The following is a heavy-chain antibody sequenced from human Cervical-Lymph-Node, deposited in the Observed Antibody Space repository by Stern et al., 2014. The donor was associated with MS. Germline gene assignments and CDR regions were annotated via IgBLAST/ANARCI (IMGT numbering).Heavy chain of an antibody. CDR3: ARAQYYADSSGYSLDY. V-gene: IGHV2-70*04. CDR2: LDWDDDK. Sequence: QVTMKESGPALVKPTQTLTLTCTFSGFSLSTSGMRVSWIRQPPGKDLEWLGHLDWDDDKYYSTSLKTRLAISKDASKKQVFLTMPNMVPVDTATYYCARAQYYADSSGYSLDYWGQGTLVTVSS. D-gene: IGHD3-22*01. J-gene: IGHJ4*02. CDR1: GFSLSTSGMR.